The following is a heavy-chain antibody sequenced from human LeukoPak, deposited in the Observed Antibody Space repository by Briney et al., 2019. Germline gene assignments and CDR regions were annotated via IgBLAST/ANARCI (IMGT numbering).Heavy chain of an antibody. Sequence: SETLSLTCTVSGGSISSSSYYWGWIRQPPGKGLEWIGSIYYSGSTYYNPSLKSRVTISVDTSKNQFSLKLSSVTAADTAVYYCAVSHPLGDSSTDYFDYWGQGTLVTVSS. D-gene: IGHD3-22*01. CDR2: IYYSGST. CDR1: GGSISSSSYY. J-gene: IGHJ4*02. V-gene: IGHV4-39*01. CDR3: AVSHPLGDSSTDYFDY.